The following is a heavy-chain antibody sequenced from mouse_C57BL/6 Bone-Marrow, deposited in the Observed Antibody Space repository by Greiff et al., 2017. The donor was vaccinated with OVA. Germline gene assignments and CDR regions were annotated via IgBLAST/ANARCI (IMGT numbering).Heavy chain of an antibody. CDR1: GYTFTSSG. J-gene: IGHJ2*01. D-gene: IGHD3-3*01. CDR3: ARGGRRYFDY. V-gene: IGHV1-81*01. CDR2: IYPRSGNT. Sequence: QVQLKQSGAELARPGASVKLSCKASGYTFTSSGISWVKQRTGQGLEWIGEIYPRSGNTYYNEKFKGKATLTADKSSSTAYMELRSLTSEDAAVYFCARGGRRYFDYWGQGTTLTVSS.